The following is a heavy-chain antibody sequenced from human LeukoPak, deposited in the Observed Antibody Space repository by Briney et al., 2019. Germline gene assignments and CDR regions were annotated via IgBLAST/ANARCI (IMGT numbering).Heavy chain of an antibody. CDR1: GYTLTGYY. D-gene: IGHD3-16*01. Sequence: ASVKVSCKASGYTLTGYYMHWVRQAPGQGLEWMGWINPNSGGTNYAQKFQGRVTMTRDTSISTAYMELSRLGSDDTAVYYCARVFGDYYFDYWGQGTQVTVSS. V-gene: IGHV1-2*02. CDR2: INPNSGGT. CDR3: ARVFGDYYFDY. J-gene: IGHJ4*02.